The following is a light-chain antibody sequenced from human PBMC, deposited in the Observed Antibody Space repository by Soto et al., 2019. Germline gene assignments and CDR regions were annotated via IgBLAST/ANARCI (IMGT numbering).Light chain of an antibody. CDR3: QSYDSSLSAYV. J-gene: IGLJ1*01. CDR2: TND. V-gene: IGLV1-47*02. CDR1: SSNIGTNF. Sequence: QSVLTQPPSASGTPGQRVTISCSGSSSNIGTNFVYWYQQLPGTAPKLLIYTNDQRPSGVPDRFSGSKSGTSASLAINGLRSEDEADYYCQSYDSSLSAYVFGTGTKLTVL.